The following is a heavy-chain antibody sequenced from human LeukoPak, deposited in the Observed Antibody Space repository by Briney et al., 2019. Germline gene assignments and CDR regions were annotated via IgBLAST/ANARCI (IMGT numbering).Heavy chain of an antibody. D-gene: IGHD5-24*01. CDR2: IYTSGST. V-gene: IGHV4-61*08. CDR1: GGSISSGGYY. CDR3: AILHHGYNSFDY. Sequence: PSETLSLTCTVSGGSISSGGYYWSWIRQPPGKGLEWIGYIYTSGSTNYNPSLKSRVTISVDTSKNQFSLKLSSVTAADTAVYYCAILHHGYNSFDYWGQGTLVTVSS. J-gene: IGHJ4*02.